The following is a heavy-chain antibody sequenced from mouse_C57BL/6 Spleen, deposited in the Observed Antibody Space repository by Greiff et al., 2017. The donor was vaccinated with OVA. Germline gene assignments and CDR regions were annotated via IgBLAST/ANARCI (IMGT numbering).Heavy chain of an antibody. CDR2: ISDGGSYT. CDR3: ARALYGNYGPFAY. V-gene: IGHV5-4*03. D-gene: IGHD2-1*01. CDR1: GFTFSSYA. J-gene: IGHJ3*01. Sequence: DVMLVESGGGLVKPGGSLKLSCAASGFTFSSYAMSWVRQTPEKRLEWVATISDGGSYTYYPDNVKGRFTISRDNAKNNLYLQMSHLKSEDTAMYYCARALYGNYGPFAYWGQGTLVTVSA.